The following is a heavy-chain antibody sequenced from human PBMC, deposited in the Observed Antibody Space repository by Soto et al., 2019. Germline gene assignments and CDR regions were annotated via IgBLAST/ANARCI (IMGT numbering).Heavy chain of an antibody. CDR2: INPNSGGT. Sequence: GASVKVSCKASGYTFTGYYMHWVRQAPGQGLEWMGWINPNSGGTNYAQKFQGWVTMTRDTSISTAYMELSRLRSDDTAVYYCAVPYCSSTSCPNYYGMDVWGQGTTVTVSS. D-gene: IGHD2-2*01. V-gene: IGHV1-2*04. CDR3: AVPYCSSTSCPNYYGMDV. J-gene: IGHJ6*02. CDR1: GYTFTGYY.